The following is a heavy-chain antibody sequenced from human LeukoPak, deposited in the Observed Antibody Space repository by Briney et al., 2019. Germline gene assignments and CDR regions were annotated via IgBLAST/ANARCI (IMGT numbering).Heavy chain of an antibody. Sequence: GSLRLSCSASGFIFSNFAISWVRQAPGQGLEWVAAITCSGGSTYSATFVKGQVTISRDNSKNTLSLQMTSLRAEDTAVYYCAKTSHQNSGWDFDYWGQGTLVTVSS. CDR1: GFIFSNFA. CDR3: AKTSHQNSGWDFDY. J-gene: IGHJ4*02. D-gene: IGHD6-25*01. CDR2: ITCSGGST. V-gene: IGHV3-23*01.